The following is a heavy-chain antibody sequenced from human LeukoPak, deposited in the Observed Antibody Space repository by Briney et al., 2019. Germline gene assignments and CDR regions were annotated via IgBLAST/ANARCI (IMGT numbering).Heavy chain of an antibody. Sequence: GSLKPSLAASGFTFRNFWMGWVRPGPGKGLGGGAQIKQDGSEKYYVDSVKGRFTVSRDNAKNSLYLQMNSLRAEDTAVYYCAKVAVEYYYGSGSFDYWGQGTLVTVSS. V-gene: IGHV3-7*01. CDR1: GFTFRNFW. J-gene: IGHJ4*02. CDR3: AKVAVEYYYGSGSFDY. D-gene: IGHD3-10*01. CDR2: IKQDGSEK.